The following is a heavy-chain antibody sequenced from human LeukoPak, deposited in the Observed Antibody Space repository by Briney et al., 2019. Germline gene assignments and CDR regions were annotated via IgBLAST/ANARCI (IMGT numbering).Heavy chain of an antibody. V-gene: IGHV4-59*01. Sequence: SGTLSLTCTVSGGSISSYYWSWIRQPPGKGLEWIGYIYYSGSTNYNPSLKSRVTISVDTSKNQFSLKLSSVTAADTAVYYCASTLRFDYWGQGTLVTVSS. CDR2: IYYSGST. D-gene: IGHD2-15*01. CDR1: GGSISSYY. CDR3: ASTLRFDY. J-gene: IGHJ4*02.